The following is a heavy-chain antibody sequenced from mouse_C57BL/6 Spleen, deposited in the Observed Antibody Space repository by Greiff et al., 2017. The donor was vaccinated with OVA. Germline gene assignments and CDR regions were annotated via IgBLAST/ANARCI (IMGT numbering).Heavy chain of an antibody. D-gene: IGHD1-1*01. Sequence: QVQLQQPGAELVKPGASVKMSCKASGYTFTSYWITWVKQRPGQGLEWIGDIYPGSGSTNYNEKLKSKATLTVDTSTSTAYMQLSSLTSEDSAVYYCATNYYGSSLFDYWGQGTTLTVSS. V-gene: IGHV1-55*01. CDR2: IYPGSGST. J-gene: IGHJ2*01. CDR1: GYTFTSYW. CDR3: ATNYYGSSLFDY.